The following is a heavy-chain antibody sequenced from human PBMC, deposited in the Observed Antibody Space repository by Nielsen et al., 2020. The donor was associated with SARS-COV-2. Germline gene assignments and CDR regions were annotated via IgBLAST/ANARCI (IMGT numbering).Heavy chain of an antibody. CDR3: ASDRGYSYGYGYGMDV. V-gene: IGHV4-61*01. J-gene: IGHJ6*02. D-gene: IGHD5-18*01. CDR2: IYYSGRT. CDR1: GGSVSSGSYY. Sequence: SETLSLTCTVSGGSVSSGSYYWSWIRQPPGKGLEWIGYIYYSGRTNYNPSLKSRVTISVDTSKNQFSLKLSSVTAADTAVYYCASDRGYSYGYGYGMDVWGQGTTVTVSS.